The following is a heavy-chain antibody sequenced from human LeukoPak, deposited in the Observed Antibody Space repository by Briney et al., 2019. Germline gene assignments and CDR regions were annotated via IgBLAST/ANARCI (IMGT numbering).Heavy chain of an antibody. V-gene: IGHV3-30-3*01. J-gene: IGHJ4*02. Sequence: GRSLRLSCAASGFTFSSYAMHWVRQAPGKGLEWVAVISYDGSNKYYADSVKGRFTISRDNSKNTLYLQMNSLRAEDTAVYYCARGPLQLGYCSSTSCYLPIEYWGQGTLVTVSS. CDR3: ARGPLQLGYCSSTSCYLPIEY. CDR1: GFTFSSYA. D-gene: IGHD2-2*01. CDR2: ISYDGSNK.